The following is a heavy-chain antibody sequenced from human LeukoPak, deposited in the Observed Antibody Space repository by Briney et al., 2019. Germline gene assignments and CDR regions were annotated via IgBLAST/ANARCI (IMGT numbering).Heavy chain of an antibody. CDR1: GFTFSSYA. CDR2: ISYDGSNK. CDR3: AKRHDYGEFDY. Sequence: GGSLRLPCAASGFTFSSYAMHWVRQAPGKGPEWVAVISYDGSNKYYADSVKGRFTISRDNSKNTLYLQMNSLRAEDTAVYYCAKRHDYGEFDYWGQGTLVTVSS. D-gene: IGHD4-17*01. J-gene: IGHJ4*02. V-gene: IGHV3-30-3*01.